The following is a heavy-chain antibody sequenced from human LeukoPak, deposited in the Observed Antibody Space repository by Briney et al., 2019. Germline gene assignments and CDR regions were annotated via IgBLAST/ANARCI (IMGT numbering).Heavy chain of an antibody. V-gene: IGHV4-31*03. CDR1: GGSVSSGRYC. Sequence: ASETLSLTCTVPGGSVSSGRYCWSWLRQHPGKGLEWIGYIDYRGNTHYNPSLESRVTISVDTSRNQFSLKVRSVTAADTAVYYCARDESYSSGWRNWFDPWGQGTLVTVSS. CDR2: IDYRGNT. J-gene: IGHJ5*02. CDR3: ARDESYSSGWRNWFDP. D-gene: IGHD6-19*01.